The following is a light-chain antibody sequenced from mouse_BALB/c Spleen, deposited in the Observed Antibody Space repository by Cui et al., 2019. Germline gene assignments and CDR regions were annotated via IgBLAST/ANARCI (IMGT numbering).Light chain of an antibody. CDR2: STT. J-gene: IGKJ1*01. CDR1: PSVSSSY. V-gene: IGKV4-74*01. CDR3: HQYHRSPRT. Sequence: QIVLTQSPAILSASLGERVTLTRTSSPSVSSSYLHWYQQKPGSSPNRRIYSTTNLASGVPARFSGSGSGSSYSLTISSMEAEDAATYYCHQYHRSPRTFGGGTKLEIK.